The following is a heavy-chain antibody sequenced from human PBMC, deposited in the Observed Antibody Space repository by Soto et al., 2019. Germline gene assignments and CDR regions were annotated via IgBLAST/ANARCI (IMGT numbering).Heavy chain of an antibody. D-gene: IGHD2-15*01. CDR2: ISAYNGNT. J-gene: IGHJ6*02. CDR3: ARDGYCSGGSCYSDGGYYYYGMDV. V-gene: IGHV1-18*04. CDR1: GYTFTSYG. Sequence: WASVKVSCKASGYTFTSYGISWVRQAPGQGLEWMGWISAYNGNTNYAQKLQGRVTMATDTSTSTAYMELRSLRSDDTAVYYCARDGYCSGGSCYSDGGYYYYGMDVWGQGTTVTVSS.